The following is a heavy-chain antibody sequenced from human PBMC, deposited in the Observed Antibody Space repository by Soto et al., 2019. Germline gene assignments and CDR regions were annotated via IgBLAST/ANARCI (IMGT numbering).Heavy chain of an antibody. V-gene: IGHV4-34*01. CDR2: INHSGST. D-gene: IGHD2-15*01. CDR3: ARARGNLGY. Sequence: SETLSLTCAVYGGSFSGYYWSWIRQPPGKGLEWIGEINHSGSTNYNPFLKRRVTISVDKSKNQFSLKLSSVTAADRAVYYCARARGNLGYWGQGTLVTVSS. CDR1: GGSFSGYY. J-gene: IGHJ4*02.